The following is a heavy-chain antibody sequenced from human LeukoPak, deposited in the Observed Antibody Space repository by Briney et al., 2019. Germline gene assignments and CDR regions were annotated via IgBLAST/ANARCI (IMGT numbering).Heavy chain of an antibody. CDR3: ARVLGIVGG. V-gene: IGHV3-11*04. J-gene: IGHJ4*02. CDR1: GFTFSNAW. CDR2: ISSSGTSM. Sequence: PGGSLRLSCAASGFTFSNAWMSWVRQAPGKGLEWVSYISSSGTSMYYADSVKGRFTISRDNAKNSLYLQMNSLRADDTAVYYCARVLGIVGGWGQGTLVTVSS. D-gene: IGHD1-26*01.